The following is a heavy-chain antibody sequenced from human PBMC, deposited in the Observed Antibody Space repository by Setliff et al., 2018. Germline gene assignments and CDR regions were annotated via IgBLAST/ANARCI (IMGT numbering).Heavy chain of an antibody. CDR1: GFSISSGYY. D-gene: IGHD3-22*01. V-gene: IGHV4-38-2*01. CDR3: AIAHTWSLPNDNSGYPGWFDP. Sequence: SETLSLTCAVSGFSISSGYYWGWIRQPPGKGLEWIVNIHHSGKAYYNPSLKSRVTMSVDTSKNHVSLKLSSVTAADTAVYYCAIAHTWSLPNDNSGYPGWFDPWGQGTLVTGSS. CDR2: IHHSGKA. J-gene: IGHJ5*02.